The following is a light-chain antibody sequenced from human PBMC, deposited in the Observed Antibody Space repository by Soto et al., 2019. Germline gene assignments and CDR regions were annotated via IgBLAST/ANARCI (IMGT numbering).Light chain of an antibody. J-gene: IGLJ2*01. V-gene: IGLV2-23*01. CDR1: SSDVGGYNL. Sequence: QAVVTQPASVSGSPGQSITISCTGTSSDVGGYNLVSWYQQHPGKAPKLMIYEGTNRPSGVSNRFSGSKSGNTASLTISGLQAEDEAHYYCSSYAGRVVFGGGTKLTVL. CDR3: SSYAGRVV. CDR2: EGT.